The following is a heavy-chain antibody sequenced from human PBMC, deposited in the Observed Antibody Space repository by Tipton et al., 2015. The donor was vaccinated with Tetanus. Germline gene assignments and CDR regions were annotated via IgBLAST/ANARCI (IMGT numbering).Heavy chain of an antibody. CDR3: ARGADCSGGSCFSGVFDP. D-gene: IGHD2-15*01. V-gene: IGHV3-33*01. CDR2: SWYDGTDK. Sequence: SLRLSCAASGFIFSSYGIHWVRQAPGKGLEWLAVSWYDGTDKYYADSVKGRFTISRDNSKNTLYLQINSLRAEDTALYYCARGADCSGGSCFSGVFDPWGRGTQVSVSS. CDR1: GFIFSSYG. J-gene: IGHJ5*02.